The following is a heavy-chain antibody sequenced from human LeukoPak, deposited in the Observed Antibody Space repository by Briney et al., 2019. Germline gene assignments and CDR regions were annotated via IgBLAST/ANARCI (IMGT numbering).Heavy chain of an antibody. CDR3: AKDRQPDNGWDLDY. CDR1: GFTFSTYA. CDR2: IVGSDGSI. V-gene: IGHV3-23*01. J-gene: IGHJ4*02. D-gene: IGHD6-19*01. Sequence: GGSLRLSCAASGFTFSTYAMSWVRQAPGKGLEWVSGIVGSDGSIYYADSVKGRFTISRDNTKSTLYLQMNSLRAEDTAVYYCAKDRQPDNGWDLDYWGQGTLVPVST.